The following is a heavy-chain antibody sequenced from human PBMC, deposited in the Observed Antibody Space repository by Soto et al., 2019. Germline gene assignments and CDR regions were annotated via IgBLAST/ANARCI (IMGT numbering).Heavy chain of an antibody. D-gene: IGHD1-7*01. CDR1: GDSVSSNSAA. J-gene: IGHJ6*02. Sequence: SQTLSLTCAIAGDSVSSNSAAWNWIRQCPSRGLEWLGRTYYRSKWYNDYAVSVKSRITINPDTSKNQFSLQLNSVTPEDTAVYDCPREHPSLARNSSYLGIAVWSLGTT. V-gene: IGHV6-1*01. CDR3: PREHPSLARNSSYLGIAV. CDR2: TYYRSKWYN.